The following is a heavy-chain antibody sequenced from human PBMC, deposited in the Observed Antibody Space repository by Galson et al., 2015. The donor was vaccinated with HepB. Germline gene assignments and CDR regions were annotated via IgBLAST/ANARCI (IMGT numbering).Heavy chain of an antibody. Sequence: SLRLSCAASGFTVSSNYMGWVRQAPGKGLDWVSVFYTGGTVYYADSVKGRFTISRDNSKNTLYLQMNSLRAEDTAVYYCARNADYGDYGAYFQHRGQGTLVTVSS. CDR1: GFTVSSNY. CDR2: FYTGGTV. V-gene: IGHV3-53*01. D-gene: IGHD4-17*01. CDR3: ARNADYGDYGAYFQH. J-gene: IGHJ1*01.